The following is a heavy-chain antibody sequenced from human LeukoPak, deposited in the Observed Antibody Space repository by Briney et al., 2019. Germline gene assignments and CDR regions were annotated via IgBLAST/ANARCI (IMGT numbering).Heavy chain of an antibody. CDR3: ARVVDHDYGDYYLDY. J-gene: IGHJ4*02. V-gene: IGHV3-23*01. CDR1: GFTLSSYA. Sequence: GGSLRLSCVVSGFTLSSYAMSWVRQAPGKGLEWVAATSSSDSGKYHADSVRGRFTISRDNSKNTLYLQMNSLRAEDTAVYYCARVVDHDYGDYYLDYWGQGTLVTVSS. D-gene: IGHD4-17*01. CDR2: TSSSDSGK.